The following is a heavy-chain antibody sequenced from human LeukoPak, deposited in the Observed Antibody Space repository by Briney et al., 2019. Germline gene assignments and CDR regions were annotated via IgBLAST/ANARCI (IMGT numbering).Heavy chain of an antibody. V-gene: IGHV3-48*03. Sequence: GGSLRLSCAASGFTFSSYEMNWVRQAPGKGLEWVSYISSSGSHTYYADSVKGRFTISRDNAKNSLYLQMNSLRAEDTDLYYCASGDQSDYWGQGTLVTVSS. CDR3: ASGDQSDY. D-gene: IGHD5-24*01. J-gene: IGHJ4*02. CDR1: GFTFSSYE. CDR2: ISSSGSHT.